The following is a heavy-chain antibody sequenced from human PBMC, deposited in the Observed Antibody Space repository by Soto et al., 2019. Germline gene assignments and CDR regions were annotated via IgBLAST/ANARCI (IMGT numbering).Heavy chain of an antibody. CDR3: AKEGYSGFLDY. V-gene: IGHV3-9*01. J-gene: IGHJ4*02. CDR1: GFTFDDYA. D-gene: IGHD5-12*01. Sequence: SLRLSFAASGFTFDDYAMHWVRQAPGKGLEWVSGISWNSGSIGYADSVKGRFTISRDNAKNSLYLQMNSLRAEDTALYYCAKEGYSGFLDYWGQGTLVTVS. CDR2: ISWNSGSI.